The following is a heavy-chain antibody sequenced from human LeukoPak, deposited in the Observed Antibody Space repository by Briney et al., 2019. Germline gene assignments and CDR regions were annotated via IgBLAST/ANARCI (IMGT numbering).Heavy chain of an antibody. CDR1: GFAFSNTG. CDR2: ISPTGEGT. D-gene: IGHD6-6*01. CDR3: AKSHSYYFDY. J-gene: IGHJ4*02. Sequence: QPGGSLRLSCAASGFAFSNTGMTWVRQAPGRGLEWVSTISPTGEGTHYADSVKGRFTISRDNSKNTLSLEMNSLRAEDTAIYYCAKSHSYYFDYWGQGTLVTVSS. V-gene: IGHV3-23*01.